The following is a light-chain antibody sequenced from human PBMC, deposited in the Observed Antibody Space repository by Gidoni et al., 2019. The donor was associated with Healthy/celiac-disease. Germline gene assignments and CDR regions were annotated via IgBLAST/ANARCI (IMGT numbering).Light chain of an antibody. CDR1: QGISNY. Sequence: DIQMTQSPSSLSASVGDRVTITCRASQGISNYLAWYQQKPGKVPKLLIYAASTLQSGVPSRFSDSGSGTDFTLTISSLQPEDFATYYCQKYNSAPQTFGQGTKVEIK. V-gene: IGKV1-27*01. CDR3: QKYNSAPQT. J-gene: IGKJ1*01. CDR2: AAS.